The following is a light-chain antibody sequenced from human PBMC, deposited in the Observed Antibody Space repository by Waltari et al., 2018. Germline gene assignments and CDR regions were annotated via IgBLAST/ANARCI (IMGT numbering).Light chain of an antibody. CDR2: HVS. Sequence: QPALAQPASVSGSPGQSLTISCTETTSDVGVYNYVSWYQQHPGKAPKLMIYHVSNRPSGVSNRFSGSTSGNTASLTVSGLQAEDEADYYCSSFTSSSTWVVGGGTQLTVL. J-gene: IGLJ3*02. CDR1: TSDVGVYNY. V-gene: IGLV2-14*01. CDR3: SSFTSSSTWV.